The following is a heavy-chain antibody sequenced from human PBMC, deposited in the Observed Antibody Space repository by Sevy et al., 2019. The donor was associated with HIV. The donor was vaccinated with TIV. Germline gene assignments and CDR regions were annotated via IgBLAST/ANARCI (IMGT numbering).Heavy chain of an antibody. CDR2: IKSKTDGGTT. CDR3: TTDLAXAAFDX. Sequence: GGSLRLSCAXSXXXFSNAWMSWVRQAPGKGLEWVGRIKSKTDGGTTDYAAPVKGRFTISRDDSKNTLYLQMNSLKTEDTAVXYCTTDLAXAAFDXXGQGTLVTVSS. V-gene: IGHV3-15*01. J-gene: IGHJ4*02. CDR1: XXXFSNAW. D-gene: IGHD2-15*01.